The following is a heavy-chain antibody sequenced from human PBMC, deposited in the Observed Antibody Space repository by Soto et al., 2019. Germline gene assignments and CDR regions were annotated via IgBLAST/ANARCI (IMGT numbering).Heavy chain of an antibody. V-gene: IGHV3-23*01. CDR3: AKCSNYYYYYYMDV. Sequence: GSLRLSCAASGFTFSSYAMSWVRQAPGKGLEWVSAISGSGGSTYYADSVKGRFTISRDNSKNTLYLQMNSLRAEDTAVYYCAKCSNYYYYYYMDVWGKGTTVTVSS. J-gene: IGHJ6*03. D-gene: IGHD4-4*01. CDR2: ISGSGGST. CDR1: GFTFSSYA.